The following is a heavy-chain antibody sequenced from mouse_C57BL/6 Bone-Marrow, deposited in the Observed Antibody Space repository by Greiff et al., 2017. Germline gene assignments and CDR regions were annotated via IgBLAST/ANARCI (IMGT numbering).Heavy chain of an antibody. CDR1: GYTFTSYW. CDR2: IYPGSGST. D-gene: IGHD1-1*01. Sequence: QVQLQQPGAELVKPGASVKMSCKASGYTFTSYWITWVKQRPGQGLEWIGDIYPGSGSTNYNEKFKSKATLTVDTSSSTAYMQLSSLTSEDSAVYYCARLRYYGSSYPDWYFDVWGTGTTVTVSS. J-gene: IGHJ1*03. CDR3: ARLRYYGSSYPDWYFDV. V-gene: IGHV1-55*01.